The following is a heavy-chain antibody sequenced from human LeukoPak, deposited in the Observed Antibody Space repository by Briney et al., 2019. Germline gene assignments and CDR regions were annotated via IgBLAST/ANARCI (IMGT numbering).Heavy chain of an antibody. J-gene: IGHJ4*02. CDR1: GYTFTGYY. V-gene: IGHV1-2*06. D-gene: IGHD1-26*01. CDR2: IDPNSGGT. CDR3: ARVSGSYDY. Sequence: ASVKVSCKASGYTFTGYYMHWVRQAPGQGLEWMGRIDPNSGGTNYAQKFQGRVTMTRDTSISTAYMELRSLRSDDTAMYYCARVSGSYDYWGQGTLVTVSS.